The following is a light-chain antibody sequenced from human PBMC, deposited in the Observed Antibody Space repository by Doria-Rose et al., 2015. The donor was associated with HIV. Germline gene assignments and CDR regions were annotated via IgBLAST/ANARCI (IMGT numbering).Light chain of an antibody. CDR1: QSLLYTSKNY. CDR2: WAS. V-gene: IGKV4-1*01. Sequence: VLTQSPGSLGMSLGERATLNCKSNQSLLYTSKNYLAWYQQKPGQPPKLLIYWASTRQSGVPARFSGSGSGTDFTLTISSLEAEDVAVYYCQQYYDTPSFGPGTTVDIK. CDR3: QQYYDTPS. J-gene: IGKJ3*01.